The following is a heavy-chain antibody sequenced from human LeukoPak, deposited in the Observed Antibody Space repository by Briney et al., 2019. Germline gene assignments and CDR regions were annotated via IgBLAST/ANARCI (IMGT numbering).Heavy chain of an antibody. Sequence: GGSLRLSCAASGFTLSSHTISWVRQAPGKGLEWVSTINPDGDNTHYADFVKGRFTMSRDNSKNSVYLQINSLRADGTAVFYCAKGGRGSYYGMDVWGQGTTVTASS. D-gene: IGHD2-15*01. J-gene: IGHJ6*01. CDR3: AKGGRGSYYGMDV. CDR1: GFTLSSHT. V-gene: IGHV3-23*01. CDR2: INPDGDNT.